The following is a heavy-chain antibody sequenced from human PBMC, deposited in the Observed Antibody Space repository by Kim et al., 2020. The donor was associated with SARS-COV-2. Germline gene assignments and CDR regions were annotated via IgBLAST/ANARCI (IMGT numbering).Heavy chain of an antibody. V-gene: IGHV4-59*13. J-gene: IGHJ4*01. CDR2: IYYSGST. D-gene: IGHD2-15*01. Sequence: SETLSLTCTVSGGSISSYYWSWIRQPPGKGLEWIGYIYYSGSTNYNPSLKSRVTISVDTSKNQFSLKLSSVTAADTAVYYCARGRGYCSGGSCYNIFDY. CDR1: GGSISSYY. CDR3: ARGRGYCSGGSCYNIFDY.